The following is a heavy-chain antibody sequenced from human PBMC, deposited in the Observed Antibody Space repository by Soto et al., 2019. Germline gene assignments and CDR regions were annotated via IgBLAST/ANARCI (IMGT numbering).Heavy chain of an antibody. CDR1: GGSISSYY. V-gene: IGHV4-59*08. CDR3: ARHEAGCSYGIFIDY. J-gene: IGHJ4*02. CDR2: IYYSGST. D-gene: IGHD5-18*01. Sequence: SETLSLTCTVSGGSISSYYWSWIRQPPGKGLEWIGYIYYSGSTNYNPSLKSRVTISVDTSKNQFSLKLSSVTAADTAVYYCARHEAGCSYGIFIDYWGQGTLVTVSS.